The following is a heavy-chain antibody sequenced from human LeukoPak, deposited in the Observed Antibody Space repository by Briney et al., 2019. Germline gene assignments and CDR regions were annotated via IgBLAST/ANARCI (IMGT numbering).Heavy chain of an antibody. V-gene: IGHV3-23*01. CDR2: ITGSSTWT. J-gene: IGHJ2*01. D-gene: IGHD3-10*01. CDR1: GFTFGTFG. CDR3: TRELVSSGTGHFDL. Sequence: TGGSLRLSCEASGFTFGTFGMAWVRQSQGKELQWVSGITGSSTWTYYAASGKGRITVSRDNSQNTLHLQMNSLRADDTAVYYCTRELVSSGTGHFDLWGRGTLVTVSS.